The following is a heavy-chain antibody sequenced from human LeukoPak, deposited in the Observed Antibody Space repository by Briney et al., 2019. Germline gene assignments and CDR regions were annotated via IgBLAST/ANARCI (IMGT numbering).Heavy chain of an antibody. CDR2: INAGNGNT. J-gene: IGHJ6*02. Sequence: GASVKVSCKASGYTFTSYAMHWVRQAPGQRLEWMGWINAGNGNTKYSQKFQGRVTMTRDTSTSTVYMELSSLRSEDTAVYYCARGAHCSSTSCTLWYYYGMDVWGQGTTVTVSS. CDR3: ARGAHCSSTSCTLWYYYGMDV. CDR1: GYTFTSYA. V-gene: IGHV1-3*01. D-gene: IGHD2-2*01.